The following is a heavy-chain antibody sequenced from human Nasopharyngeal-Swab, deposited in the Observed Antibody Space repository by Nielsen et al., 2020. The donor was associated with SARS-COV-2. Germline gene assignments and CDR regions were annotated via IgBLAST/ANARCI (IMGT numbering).Heavy chain of an antibody. J-gene: IGHJ4*02. CDR2: IDPGDSYT. Sequence: KVSCKGSGYRFTSYWISWVRQMPGKGVEWMGRIDPGDSYTNYSPSFQGHVTISADKSISTAYLQWSSLKASDTAMYYCAIPTVTTDYWGQGTLVTVSS. V-gene: IGHV5-10-1*01. CDR3: AIPTVTTDY. D-gene: IGHD4-17*01. CDR1: GYRFTSYW.